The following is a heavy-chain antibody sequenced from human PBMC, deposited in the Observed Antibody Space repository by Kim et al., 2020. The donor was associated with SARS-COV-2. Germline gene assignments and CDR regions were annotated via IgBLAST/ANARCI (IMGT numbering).Heavy chain of an antibody. Sequence: SETLSLTCTVSGFSVTSTLYYWTWIRQPPGKGPGWIASIHHSGTFYPNPSLGNRATVLGDPPKNTFPLKMTLLTAAATAAYYCTRGPAHAKSGYWGPGP. CDR1: GFSVTSTLYY. CDR3: TRGPAHAKSGY. CDR2: IHHSGTF. J-gene: IGHJ4*02. V-gene: IGHV4-39*06. D-gene: IGHD1-26*01.